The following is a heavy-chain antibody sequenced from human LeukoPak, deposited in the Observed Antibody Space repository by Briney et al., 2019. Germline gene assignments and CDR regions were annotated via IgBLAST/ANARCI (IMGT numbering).Heavy chain of an antibody. J-gene: IGHJ6*02. V-gene: IGHV4-34*09. CDR3: ARDQLVGGYSSPRDYYGMDV. Sequence: SETLSLTCAVYGGSFSGYYWSWIRQPPGKGLEWIGEINHSGSTNYNPSLKSRVTISVDTSKNQFSLKLSSVTAADTAVYYCARDQLVGGYSSPRDYYGMDVWGQGTTVTVSS. D-gene: IGHD5-18*01. CDR1: GGSFSGYY. CDR2: INHSGST.